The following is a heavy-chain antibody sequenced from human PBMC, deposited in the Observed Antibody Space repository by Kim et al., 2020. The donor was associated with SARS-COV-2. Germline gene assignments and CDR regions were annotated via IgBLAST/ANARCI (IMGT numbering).Heavy chain of an antibody. V-gene: IGHV3-30*01. Sequence: DSGKGRFTNSRDNSKNTLYLQMNSLRAEDTAVYYCARGDRDYYGSGTVDYWGQGTLVTVSS. CDR3: ARGDRDYYGSGTVDY. J-gene: IGHJ4*02. D-gene: IGHD3-10*01.